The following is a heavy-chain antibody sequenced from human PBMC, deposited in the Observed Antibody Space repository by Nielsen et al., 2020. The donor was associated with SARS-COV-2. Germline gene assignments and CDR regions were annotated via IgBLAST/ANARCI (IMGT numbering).Heavy chain of an antibody. J-gene: IGHJ4*02. CDR2: IKSDGTKT. CDR1: GFTFSSYS. Sequence: GGSLRLSCAASGFTFSSYSMHWVRQGPGKGLVWVSHIKSDGTKTTYADSVKGRFITSRDNAKNTVYLQMNSLRAEDTGVYYCARLRDDGYYFDTGPYDYWGQGTPVNVSS. CDR3: ARLRDDGYYFDTGPYDY. D-gene: IGHD2/OR15-2a*01. V-gene: IGHV3-74*01.